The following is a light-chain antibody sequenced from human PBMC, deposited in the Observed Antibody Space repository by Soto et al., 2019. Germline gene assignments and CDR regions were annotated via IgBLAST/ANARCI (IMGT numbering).Light chain of an antibody. Sequence: ILLTQSPASRSASVGDRVTITCRASQGIDSSFGWYQEQPGKAPKLLIYAASSVPSGVPSRFSGSGSGTDFTLTISSLQPEDFATYYCQQLHDYPITFGQGTRLEIK. CDR3: QQLHDYPIT. CDR2: AAS. J-gene: IGKJ5*01. CDR1: QGIDSS. V-gene: IGKV1-9*01.